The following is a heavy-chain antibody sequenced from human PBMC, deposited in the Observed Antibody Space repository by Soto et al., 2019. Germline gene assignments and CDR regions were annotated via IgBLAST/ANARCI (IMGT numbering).Heavy chain of an antibody. CDR1: GYSFDGYW. Sequence: EVQVVQSGAEVKKPGESLKISCKGSGYSFDGYWIAWVRQMPGRGLEWMGLVYPSVSDTRYSPSFQGQVTISGDKSISTAYLQWSSLKASDTAMYYCVTSGWSYYGLDVWGQGTTVIVSS. V-gene: IGHV5-51*03. D-gene: IGHD6-13*01. CDR3: VTSGWSYYGLDV. CDR2: VYPSVSDT. J-gene: IGHJ6*02.